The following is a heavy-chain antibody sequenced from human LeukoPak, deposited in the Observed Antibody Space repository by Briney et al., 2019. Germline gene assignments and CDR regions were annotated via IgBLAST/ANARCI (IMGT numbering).Heavy chain of an antibody. CDR3: ARDLMYYYGSGSPDY. D-gene: IGHD3-10*01. Sequence: SETLSLTCTVSGGSISSSSYYWGWIRQPPGKGLEWIGSIYYSGSTYYNPSLKSRVTISVDTSKNQFSLKLSPVTAADTAMYYCARDLMYYYGSGSPDYWGQGTLVTVSS. CDR1: GGSISSSSYY. J-gene: IGHJ4*02. V-gene: IGHV4-39*07. CDR2: IYYSGST.